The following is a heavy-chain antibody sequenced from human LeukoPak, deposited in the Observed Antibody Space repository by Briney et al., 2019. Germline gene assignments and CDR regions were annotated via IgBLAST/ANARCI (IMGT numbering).Heavy chain of an antibody. CDR1: GDSISSYY. CDR2: VYYSGNT. CDR3: ARGYGSGTYSYYYYGMDV. D-gene: IGHD3-10*01. V-gene: IGHV4-59*01. Sequence: SETLSLTCTVSGDSISSYYWSWIRQPPGKGLEWIGYVYYSGNTNYNPSLKSRVTISVDTSKNQFSLKLSSMAAADTAVYYCARGYGSGTYSYYYYGMDVWGQGTTVTVS. J-gene: IGHJ6*02.